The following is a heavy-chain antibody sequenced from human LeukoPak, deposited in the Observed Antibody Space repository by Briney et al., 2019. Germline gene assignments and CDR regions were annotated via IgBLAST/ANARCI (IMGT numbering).Heavy chain of an antibody. CDR2: ISSSGTTI. D-gene: IGHD7-27*01. J-gene: IGHJ2*01. CDR1: GFTFSSYA. Sequence: GGSLRLSCAASGFTFSSYAMHWVRQAPGKGLEWVSYISSSGTTISYADSVKGRFTISRDNAKNSLYLQMNSLRAEDTAVYYCARAKLGIGNWYFDLWGRGTLVTVSS. CDR3: ARAKLGIGNWYFDL. V-gene: IGHV3-48*03.